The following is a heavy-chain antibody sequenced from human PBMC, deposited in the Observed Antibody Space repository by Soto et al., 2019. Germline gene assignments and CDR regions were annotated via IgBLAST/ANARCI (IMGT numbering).Heavy chain of an antibody. J-gene: IGHJ6*03. CDR3: ARDPEYYYYMDV. Sequence: EVQLVESGGGLVKPGGSLRLSCAASGFTFSSYSMNWVRQAPGKGLEWVSSISSSSSYIYYADSVKGRFTISRDNAKNSLYLQMNSLRAEDTAVYYCARDPEYYYYMDVWGKGTTVTVSS. CDR1: GFTFSSYS. CDR2: ISSSSSYI. V-gene: IGHV3-21*01.